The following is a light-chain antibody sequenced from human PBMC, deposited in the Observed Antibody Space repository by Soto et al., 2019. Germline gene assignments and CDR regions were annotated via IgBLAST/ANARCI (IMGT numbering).Light chain of an antibody. V-gene: IGKV3-15*01. CDR1: QSVSSN. J-gene: IGKJ4*01. Sequence: EIVMTHSPANLSVSPGERATLSCRASQSVSSNLAWYQQKPGQTPKLLIYVASTRATGIPARFSGSGSGTEFTLTISRLQSEDFAVYYCQQYNVWPLTFGGGTKGEFK. CDR2: VAS. CDR3: QQYNVWPLT.